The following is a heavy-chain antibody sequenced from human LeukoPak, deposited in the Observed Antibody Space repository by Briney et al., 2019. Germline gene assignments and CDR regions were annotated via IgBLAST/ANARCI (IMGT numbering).Heavy chain of an antibody. CDR3: ARGGEYSSSPPGY. CDR1: GGSFSGYY. V-gene: IGHV4-34*01. CDR2: INHSGST. J-gene: IGHJ4*02. D-gene: IGHD6-13*01. Sequence: SETLSLTCAVYGGSFSGYYWSWIRQPPGKGLEWIGEINHSGSTNYNPSLKSRVTISVDTPKNQFSLKLSSVTAADTAVYYCARGGEYSSSPPGYWGQGTLVTVSS.